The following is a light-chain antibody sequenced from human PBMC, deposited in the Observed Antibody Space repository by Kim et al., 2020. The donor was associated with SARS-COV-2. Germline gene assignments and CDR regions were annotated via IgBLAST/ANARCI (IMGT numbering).Light chain of an antibody. CDR1: SSNVGSYNL. CDR3: TSYTNSGTLGV. V-gene: IGLV2-14*02. J-gene: IGLJ1*01. Sequence: QSALTQPASVSGSPGQSITISCTGTSSNVGSYNLVSWYQQHPGKAPKLMIYEVSKRPSGVSNRFSGSKSGNTASLTISGLQAQDEAAYFCTSYTNSGTLGVFGTGTKVTVL. CDR2: EVS.